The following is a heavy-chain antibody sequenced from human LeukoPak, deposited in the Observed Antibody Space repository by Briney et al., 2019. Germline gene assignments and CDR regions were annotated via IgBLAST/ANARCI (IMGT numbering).Heavy chain of an antibody. CDR2: VYSSGSA. D-gene: IGHD1-26*01. Sequence: SETLSLTCAVSGGSISNSYWTWIRQPAGKGLEWIGRVYSSGSADYNPSLHSRVTMSVDTSKNQFSLKLSSVTAADTAVYYCARWEGGSYYDFDYWGQGTLVTVSS. J-gene: IGHJ4*02. CDR3: ARWEGGSYYDFDY. CDR1: GGSISNSY. V-gene: IGHV4-4*07.